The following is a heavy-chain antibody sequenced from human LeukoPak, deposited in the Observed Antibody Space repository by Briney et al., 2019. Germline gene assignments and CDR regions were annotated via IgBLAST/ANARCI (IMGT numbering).Heavy chain of an antibody. CDR1: GFTVSSNY. J-gene: IGHJ4*02. CDR3: ARDLETVTIDY. D-gene: IGHD4-17*01. V-gene: IGHV3-53*01. CDR2: IYSGGST. Sequence: PGGSLRLSCAASGFTVSSNYMSWVRQAPGKGLEWVSVIYSGGSTYYADSVKGRFTISRDNAKNSLYLQMNSLRAEDTAVYYCARDLETVTIDYWGQGTLVTVSS.